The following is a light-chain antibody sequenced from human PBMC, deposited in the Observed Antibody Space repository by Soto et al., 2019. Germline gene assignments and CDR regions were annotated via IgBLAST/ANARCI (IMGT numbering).Light chain of an antibody. J-gene: IGKJ5*01. Sequence: DSVMTQSPLSLPVTPGEPASISCRSSQSLLHSNGYNYLDWYLQKPGQSPQLLIYLGSNRASGVPDRFSGSGSGTDFTLKISRVEAEDVGLYYCMQALQTLVTFGQGTRLEIK. CDR1: QSLLHSNGYNY. CDR3: MQALQTLVT. V-gene: IGKV2-28*01. CDR2: LGS.